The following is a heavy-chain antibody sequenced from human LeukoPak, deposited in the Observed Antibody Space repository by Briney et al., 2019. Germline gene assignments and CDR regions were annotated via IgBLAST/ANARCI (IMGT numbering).Heavy chain of an antibody. CDR3: ARDGVVVPAAMYYFDY. CDR2: INPNSGGT. J-gene: IGHJ4*02. Sequence: PKASVKVSCKASGYTFTGYYMHWLRQAPGQGLEWMGWINPNSGGTNYAQKFQGRVSMTRDTSTSTVYMELSSLRSEDTAVYYCARDGVVVPAAMYYFDYWGQGTLVTVSS. CDR1: GYTFTGYY. V-gene: IGHV1-2*02. D-gene: IGHD2-2*01.